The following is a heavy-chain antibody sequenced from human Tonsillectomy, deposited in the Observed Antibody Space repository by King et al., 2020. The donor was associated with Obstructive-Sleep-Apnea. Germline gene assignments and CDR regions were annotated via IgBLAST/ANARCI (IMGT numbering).Heavy chain of an antibody. Sequence: VQLQESGPGLVKPSETLSLTCTVSGDSITNYCWTWLRQPPGKGPEWIGDIIYNSGTTAYTPSLKSRVSISADASQNQFSLHLNSVTAADTAVYYCARQRPGSAVVDYWGQGTLVTVSS. V-gene: IGHV4-59*08. J-gene: IGHJ4*02. CDR3: ARQRPGSAVVDY. CDR1: GDSITNYC. CDR2: IIYNSGTT. D-gene: IGHD3-10*01.